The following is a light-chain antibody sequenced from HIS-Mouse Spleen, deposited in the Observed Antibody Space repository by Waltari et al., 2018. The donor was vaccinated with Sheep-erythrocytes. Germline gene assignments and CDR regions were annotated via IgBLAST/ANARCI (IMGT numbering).Light chain of an antibody. CDR2: GAS. CDR3: QQYNNWPPPYT. V-gene: IGKV3-15*01. J-gene: IGKJ2*01. CDR1: QSVSSN. Sequence: EIVMTQSPATLSVSPGERATLSCRASQSVSSNFAWYQQKPGQAPRLLIYGASTRATGIPARFSGSGSETEFTLTISSMQSEDFAVYYCQQYNNWPPPYTFGQGTKLEIK.